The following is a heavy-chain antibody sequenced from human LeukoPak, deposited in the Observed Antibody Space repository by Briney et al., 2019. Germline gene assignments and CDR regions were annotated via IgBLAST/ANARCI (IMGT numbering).Heavy chain of an antibody. CDR1: GFTFSSYW. J-gene: IGHJ6*03. V-gene: IGHV3-7*01. CDR3: ARDGGSSGTGAYYMNV. CDR2: IKQDGSEK. D-gene: IGHD2-15*01. Sequence: GGSLRLSCAASGFTFSSYWMSWVRQAPGKGLEWVANIKQDGSEKYYVDSVKGRFTISRDNANNSLYLQMNSLRAEDTAVYYCARDGGSSGTGAYYMNVWGKGTTVTVSS.